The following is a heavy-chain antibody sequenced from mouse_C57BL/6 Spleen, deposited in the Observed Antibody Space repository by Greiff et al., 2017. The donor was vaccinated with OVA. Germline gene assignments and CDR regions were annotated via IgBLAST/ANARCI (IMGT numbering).Heavy chain of an antibody. J-gene: IGHJ3*01. CDR1: GFNIKDYY. D-gene: IGHD2-4*01. Sequence: DVQLVESGAELVRPGASVKLSCTASGFNIKDYYMHWVKQRPEQGLEWIGRIDPEDGDTEYAPKFQGKATMTADTSSNTAYLQLSSLTSEDTAVYYCTSYDYDSTFAYWGQGTLVTVSA. CDR2: IDPEDGDT. CDR3: TSYDYDSTFAY. V-gene: IGHV14-1*01.